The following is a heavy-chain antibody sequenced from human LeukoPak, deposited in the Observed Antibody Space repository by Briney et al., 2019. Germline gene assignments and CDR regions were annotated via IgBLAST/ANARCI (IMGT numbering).Heavy chain of an antibody. CDR2: ISNDGSRK. Sequence: GGSLRLSCAPSGFTFSRHGMHWVRQAPGKGLEWVAIISNDGSRKYYAHSVEGRFTISRDNSKNTLYLQMDSLRAEDTAVYYCTRGSEWELLSCDCWGQGTLVTVSS. J-gene: IGHJ4*02. CDR1: GFTFSRHG. CDR3: TRGSEWELLSCDC. D-gene: IGHD1-26*01. V-gene: IGHV3-30*03.